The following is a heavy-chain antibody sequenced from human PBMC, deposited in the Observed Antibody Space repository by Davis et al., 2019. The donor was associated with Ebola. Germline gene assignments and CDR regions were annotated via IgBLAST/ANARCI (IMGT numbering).Heavy chain of an antibody. Sequence: SETLSLTCAVYGGSFSGYYWSWIRQPPGKGLEWIGEINHSGSTNYNPSLKSRVTISVDTSKNQFSLKLSSVTAADTAVYYCARQVVRGVTMIDYWGQGTLVTVSS. J-gene: IGHJ4*02. D-gene: IGHD3-10*01. V-gene: IGHV4-34*01. CDR1: GGSFSGYY. CDR3: ARQVVRGVTMIDY. CDR2: INHSGST.